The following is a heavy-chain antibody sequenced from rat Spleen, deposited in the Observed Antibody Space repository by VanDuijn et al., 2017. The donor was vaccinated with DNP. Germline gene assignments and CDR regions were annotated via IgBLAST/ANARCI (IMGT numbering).Heavy chain of an antibody. Sequence: EVQLVESGGGLVQPGRSMKLSCAASGFTFSDYNMAWVRQDPKKGLEWVATISYDGSSTYYRDSVKGRFTISRDNAKSTLYLQMNSLRSEDTATYYCARDGWGMDAWGQGTSVTVSS. CDR3: ARDGWGMDA. D-gene: IGHD1-7*01. J-gene: IGHJ4*01. V-gene: IGHV5-7*01. CDR2: ISYDGSST. CDR1: GFTFSDYN.